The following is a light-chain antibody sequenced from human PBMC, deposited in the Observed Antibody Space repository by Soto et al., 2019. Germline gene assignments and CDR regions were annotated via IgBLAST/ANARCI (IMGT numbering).Light chain of an antibody. J-gene: IGKJ1*01. Sequence: EVVMTQSPATLSVSPGERATLSCRASQSVNANLAWYQQKPGQAPRLLIHGASNRATGIPARFSGSGFGTEFILTISSLQSEDFAVYYCQQFSGSPPWTFGQGTKVEIK. CDR1: QSVNAN. CDR3: QQFSGSPPWT. CDR2: GAS. V-gene: IGKV3-15*01.